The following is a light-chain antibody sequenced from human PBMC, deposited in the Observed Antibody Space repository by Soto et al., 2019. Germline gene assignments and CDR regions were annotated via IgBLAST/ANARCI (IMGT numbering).Light chain of an antibody. V-gene: IGKV3-20*01. CDR2: CAS. Sequence: EIVLTQSPGTLSLSPGERATLSCRASQSVSSTFLAWYQQKPGQAPRLLIYCASSRATSIPDRFSGSGSGTDFTLTISRLEPEDFAVYYCQQYAKSPRTFGQGTKVEIK. CDR3: QQYAKSPRT. CDR1: QSVSSTF. J-gene: IGKJ1*01.